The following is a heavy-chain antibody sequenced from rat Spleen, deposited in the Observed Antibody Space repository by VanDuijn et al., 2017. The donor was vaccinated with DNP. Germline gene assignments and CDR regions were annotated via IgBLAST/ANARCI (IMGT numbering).Heavy chain of an antibody. V-gene: IGHV5S13*01. CDR3: ARGGGAGYYFDY. CDR1: GFNFNRYG. Sequence: EVQLVESGGGLVQPGSPLKLSCAASGFNFNRYGMAWVRQAPTTGLEWVASISTGGDDTYYRDSVKGRFTISRDNAKNTQYLQMDSLRSEDTATYYCARGGGAGYYFDYWGQGVMVTVSS. CDR2: ISTGGDDT. D-gene: IGHD1-11*01. J-gene: IGHJ2*01.